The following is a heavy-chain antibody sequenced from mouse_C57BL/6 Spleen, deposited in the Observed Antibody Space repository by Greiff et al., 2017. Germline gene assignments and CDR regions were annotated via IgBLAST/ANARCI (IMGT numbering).Heavy chain of an antibody. D-gene: IGHD2-4*01. CDR2: IDPENGDT. Sequence: EVQLVESGAELVRPGASVKLSCTASGFNIKDDYMHWVKQRPEQGLEWIGWIDPENGDTEYASKFQGKATITADTSSNTAYLQLSSLTSEDTAVYYCTTGGMIRMDYWGQGTSVTVSS. CDR3: TTGGMIRMDY. J-gene: IGHJ4*01. V-gene: IGHV14-4*01. CDR1: GFNIKDDY.